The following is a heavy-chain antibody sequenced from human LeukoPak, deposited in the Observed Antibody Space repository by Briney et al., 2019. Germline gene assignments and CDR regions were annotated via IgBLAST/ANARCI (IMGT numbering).Heavy chain of an antibody. V-gene: IGHV3-23*01. Sequence: GGSLRLSCVASGFTSNIYDISWVRQAPGKGLEWVSAISGRTTATYYAGSVTGRFIISRDYSKNIIYLEMNSLRAEDTALYYCAIDRDGTIWFGSFDSWGQGTLVTVSS. CDR3: AIDRDGTIWFGSFDS. J-gene: IGHJ4*02. D-gene: IGHD3-10*01. CDR2: ISGRTTAT. CDR1: GFTSNIYD.